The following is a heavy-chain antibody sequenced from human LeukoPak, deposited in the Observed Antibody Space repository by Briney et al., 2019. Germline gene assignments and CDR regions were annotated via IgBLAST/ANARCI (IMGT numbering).Heavy chain of an antibody. Sequence: AGGSLRLSCAASGFTFINYHMNWVRQAPGEGLEWVSAVSDDGKSTYYADSVKGRFTISRVNSKNTLYLQMNSLRAEDTAIYYCAKDRSWGYYYAGMNVWGQGTRVTVSS. CDR2: VSDDGKST. V-gene: IGHV3-23*01. CDR1: GFTFINYH. D-gene: IGHD7-27*01. CDR3: AKDRSWGYYYAGMNV. J-gene: IGHJ6*02.